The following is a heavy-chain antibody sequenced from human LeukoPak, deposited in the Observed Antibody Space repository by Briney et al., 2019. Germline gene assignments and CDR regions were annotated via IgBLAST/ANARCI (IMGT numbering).Heavy chain of an antibody. D-gene: IGHD3-3*01. CDR2: IYYSGST. CDR3: ARVTRTTYDFWSGYFHMDV. Sequence: PSETLSLTCTVSGGSISSYYWSWIRQPPGKGLEWIGYIYYSGSTNYNPSLKSRVTISVDTSKNQFSLKLSSVTAADTAVYYCARVTRTTYDFWSGYFHMDVWGQGTTVTVPS. CDR1: GGSISSYY. V-gene: IGHV4-59*01. J-gene: IGHJ6*02.